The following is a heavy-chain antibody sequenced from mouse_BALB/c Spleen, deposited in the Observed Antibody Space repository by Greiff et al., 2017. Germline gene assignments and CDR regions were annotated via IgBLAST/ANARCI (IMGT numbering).Heavy chain of an antibody. CDR2: ISYSGST. V-gene: IGHV3-2*02. Sequence: EVMLVESGPGLVKPSQSLSLTCTVTGYSITSDYAWNWIRQFPGNKLEWMGYISYSGSTSYNPSLKSRISITRDTSKNQFFLQLNSVTTEDTATYYCARSGSFDYDAGGFAYWGQGTLVTVSA. CDR3: ARSGSFDYDAGGFAY. CDR1: GYSITSDYA. D-gene: IGHD2-4*01. J-gene: IGHJ3*01.